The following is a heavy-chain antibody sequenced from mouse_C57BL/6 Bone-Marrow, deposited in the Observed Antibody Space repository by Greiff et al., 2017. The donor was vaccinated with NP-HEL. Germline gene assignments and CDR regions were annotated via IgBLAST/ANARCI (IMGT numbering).Heavy chain of an antibody. J-gene: IGHJ2*01. V-gene: IGHV7-1*01. D-gene: IGHD2-1*01. CDR1: GFTFSDFY. CDR3: ARDAPYGNLYYFDY. CDR2: SRNKANDYTT. Sequence: EVKLVESGGGLVQSGRSLRLSCATSGFTFSDFYMEWVRQAPGKGLEWIAASRNKANDYTTEYSASVKGRFIVSRDTSQSILYLQMNALRAEDTAIYYCARDAPYGNLYYFDYWGQGTTLTVSS.